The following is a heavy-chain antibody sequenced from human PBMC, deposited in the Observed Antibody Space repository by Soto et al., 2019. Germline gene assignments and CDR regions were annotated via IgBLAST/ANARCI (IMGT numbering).Heavy chain of an antibody. V-gene: IGHV3-23*01. CDR3: AKEYTGIAAAGTSEYYGMDV. J-gene: IGHJ6*02. Sequence: PGGSLRLSCAASGFTFSSYAMSWVRQAPGKGLEWVSAISGSGGSTYYADSVKGRFTISRDNSKNTLYLQMNSLRAEDTAVYYCAKEYTGIAAAGTSEYYGMDVWGQGTTVTVSS. CDR2: ISGSGGST. CDR1: GFTFSSYA. D-gene: IGHD6-13*01.